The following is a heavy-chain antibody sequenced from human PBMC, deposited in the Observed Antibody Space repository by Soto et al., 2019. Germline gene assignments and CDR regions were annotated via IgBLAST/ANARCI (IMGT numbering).Heavy chain of an antibody. CDR1: GFTFSIYA. Sequence: GGSLRLSCAASGFTFSIYAMSWVRQAPGKGLEGVSAISGSGGSTYYADSVKGRFTISRDNSKNTLYLQMISLRAEDTAVYYSAKVKRWIQLWNFDYWGQGTLVTVSS. CDR2: ISGSGGST. CDR3: AKVKRWIQLWNFDY. J-gene: IGHJ4*02. D-gene: IGHD5-18*01. V-gene: IGHV3-23*01.